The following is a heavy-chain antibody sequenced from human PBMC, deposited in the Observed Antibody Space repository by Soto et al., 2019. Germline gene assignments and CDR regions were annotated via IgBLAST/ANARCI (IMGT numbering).Heavy chain of an antibody. Sequence: PSGTLCLTCAVYGGSFSGYCWSWVRQPPGKGLEWIGEINHSGSTNYNPALKSRGTISVDTTKNQFSLKLSSVTAADTAVYYCARHARYPTVVPGTPYYYYHMDVWGQGTTVTVS. CDR2: INHSGST. CDR1: GGSFSGYC. D-gene: IGHD2-2*01. V-gene: IGHV4-34*01. CDR3: ARHARYPTVVPGTPYYYYHMDV. J-gene: IGHJ6*02.